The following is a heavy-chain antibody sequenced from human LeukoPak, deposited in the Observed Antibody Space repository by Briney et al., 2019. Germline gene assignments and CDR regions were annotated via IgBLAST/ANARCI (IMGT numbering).Heavy chain of an antibody. CDR2: INHSGST. J-gene: IGHJ4*02. CDR3: ARGVTMTTVTNTSTYYFDY. D-gene: IGHD4-17*01. V-gene: IGHV4-34*01. CDR1: GGSFSGYY. Sequence: MASETLSLTCAVYGGSFSGYYWSWIRQPPGKGLEWIGEINHSGSTNYNPSLKSRVTILVDTSKNQFSLKLSSVTAADTAMYYCARGVTMTTVTNTSTYYFDYWGQGTLVTVSS.